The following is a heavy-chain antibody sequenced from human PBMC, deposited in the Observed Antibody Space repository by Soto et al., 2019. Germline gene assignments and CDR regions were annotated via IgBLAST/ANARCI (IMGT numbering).Heavy chain of an antibody. Sequence: QVQLVESGGGVVQPGRSLRLSCAASGFTFSSYAMHWVRQAPGKGLEWVAVISYDGSNKYYADSVKGRFTISRDNSKNTLYLQMNSLRAEDTAVYYCARVREPSYYYGSGSSLDYWGQGTLVTVSS. J-gene: IGHJ4*02. CDR2: ISYDGSNK. V-gene: IGHV3-30-3*01. D-gene: IGHD3-10*01. CDR3: ARVREPSYYYGSGSSLDY. CDR1: GFTFSSYA.